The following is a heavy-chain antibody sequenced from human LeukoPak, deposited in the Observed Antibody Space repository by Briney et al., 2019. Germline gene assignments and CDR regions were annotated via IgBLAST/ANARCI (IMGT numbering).Heavy chain of an antibody. CDR2: INHSGST. CDR3: ASDYSNYYFDY. CDR1: GGSFSGYY. J-gene: IGHJ4*02. D-gene: IGHD4-11*01. V-gene: IGHV4-34*01. Sequence: PSETLSLTCAVYGGSFSGYYWSWIRQPPGKGLEWIGEINHSGSTNYSPSLKSRVTISVDTSKNQFSLKLSSVTAADTAVYYCASDYSNYYFDYWGQGTLVTVSS.